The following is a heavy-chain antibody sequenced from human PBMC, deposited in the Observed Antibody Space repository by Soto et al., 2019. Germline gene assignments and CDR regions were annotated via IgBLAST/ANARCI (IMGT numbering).Heavy chain of an antibody. CDR3: ARAGRASLWFGNDY. Sequence: GGSLRLSCAASGFTFSSYGMHWVRQAPGKGLEWVAVIWYDGSNKYYADSVKGRFTISRDNSKNTLYLQMNSLRAEDTAVYYCARAGRASLWFGNDYWGQGTLATVSS. V-gene: IGHV3-33*01. CDR2: IWYDGSNK. CDR1: GFTFSSYG. J-gene: IGHJ4*02. D-gene: IGHD3-10*01.